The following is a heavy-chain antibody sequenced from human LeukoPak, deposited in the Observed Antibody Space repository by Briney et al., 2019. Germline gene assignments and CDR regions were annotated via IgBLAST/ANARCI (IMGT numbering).Heavy chain of an antibody. CDR2: IGSSGSPT. CDR1: GFTFSSYS. Sequence: PGGSLRLSCAASGFTFSSYSMNWVRQAPGKGLEWISYIGSSGSPTHYADSVRGRFTISRDNTKNSLYLQMNSLRDDDTALYYCARRPYSDTSGRLSDVWGQGTTVTVSS. D-gene: IGHD3-22*01. CDR3: ARRPYSDTSGRLSDV. V-gene: IGHV3-48*02. J-gene: IGHJ6*02.